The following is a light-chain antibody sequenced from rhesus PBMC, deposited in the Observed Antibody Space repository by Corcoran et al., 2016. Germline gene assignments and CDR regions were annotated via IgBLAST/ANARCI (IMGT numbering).Light chain of an antibody. V-gene: IGKV3S9*01. CDR1: QSVSSY. Sequence: EIVMTQSPATLSLSPGERATLSCRASQSVSSYVAWYQQKPEQAPRLLIYGASSTATGIPDRFSGRWSGTDFTLTISSLQPEDFAIYYCQQHNSYPFTFGPGAKLDI. CDR2: GAS. CDR3: QQHNSYPFT. J-gene: IGKJ3*01.